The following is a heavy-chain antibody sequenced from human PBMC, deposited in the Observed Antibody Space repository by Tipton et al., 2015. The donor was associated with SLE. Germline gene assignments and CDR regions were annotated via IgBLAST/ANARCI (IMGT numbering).Heavy chain of an antibody. CDR1: GAAISAYY. D-gene: IGHD4-23*01. V-gene: IGHV4-34*01. J-gene: IGHJ5*02. CDR3: ARGGTGDGRNPFDP. CDR2: VTRRGKT. Sequence: TLSLTCSVSGAAISAYYWSWFRRPPGRGLEWIGEVTRRGKTNYNPSLKSRVTISVDTSKNQFSLNLRSVTAADTAVYYCARGGTGDGRNPFDPWGQGTLVTVSS.